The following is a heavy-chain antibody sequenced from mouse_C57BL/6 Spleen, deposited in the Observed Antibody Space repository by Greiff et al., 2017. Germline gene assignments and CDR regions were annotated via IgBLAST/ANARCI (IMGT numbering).Heavy chain of an antibody. CDR3: ASYVPAWFAY. CDR1: GYAFTNYL. Sequence: VQLQQSGAELVRPGTSVKVSCKASGYAFTNYLIEWVKQRPGQGLEWIGVFNPGSGGTNYNEKFKGKATLTADKSSSTAYMQLSSLTSEDSAVYVCASYVPAWFAYWGQGTLVTVSA. V-gene: IGHV1-54*01. CDR2: FNPGSGGT. J-gene: IGHJ3*01.